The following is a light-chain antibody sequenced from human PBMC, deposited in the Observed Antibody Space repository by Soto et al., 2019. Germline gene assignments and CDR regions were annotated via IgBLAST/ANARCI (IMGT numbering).Light chain of an antibody. CDR2: DAS. CDR1: QSISKW. V-gene: IGKV1-5*01. Sequence: DIQMTQSPSTLSASVGDRVTITCRASQSISKWLAWYQQKPGRDPNLLIFDASSLGSGVPTRFSGSGSGTEFTLTISSLQPGDFATYYCHQYNSYSPWTFGQGTKVEIK. J-gene: IGKJ1*01. CDR3: HQYNSYSPWT.